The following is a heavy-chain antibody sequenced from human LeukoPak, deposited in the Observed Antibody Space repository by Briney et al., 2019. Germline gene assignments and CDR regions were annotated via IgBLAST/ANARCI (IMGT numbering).Heavy chain of an antibody. CDR1: GFTVSSNY. J-gene: IGHJ6*02. Sequence: GGSLRLSCAASGFTVSSNYMSWVRQAPGKGLEWVSVIYSGGSTYYADSVKGRFTISRDNSKNTLYLQMNSLRAEDTVVYYCARYYFDSSGYYDRGMDVWGQGTTVTVSS. V-gene: IGHV3-66*01. D-gene: IGHD3-22*01. CDR3: ARYYFDSSGYYDRGMDV. CDR2: IYSGGST.